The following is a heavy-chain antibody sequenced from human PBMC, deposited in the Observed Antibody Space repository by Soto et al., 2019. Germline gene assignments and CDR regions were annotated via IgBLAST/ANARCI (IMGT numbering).Heavy chain of an antibody. V-gene: IGHV4-31*03. CDR2: IYYSGST. CDR1: GGSISSGGYY. CDR3: ARVYSNYGYYYMDV. J-gene: IGHJ6*03. D-gene: IGHD4-4*01. Sequence: QVQLQESGPGLVKPSQTLSLTCTVSGGSISSGGYYWSWIRQHPGKDLEWIGYIYYSGSTYYNPSLKSRVTISVDTSKNQFSLKLSSVTAADTAVYYCARVYSNYGYYYMDVWGKGTTVTVSS.